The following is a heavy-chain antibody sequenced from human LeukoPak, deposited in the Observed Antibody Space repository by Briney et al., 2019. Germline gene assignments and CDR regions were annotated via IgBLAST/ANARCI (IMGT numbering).Heavy chain of an antibody. D-gene: IGHD1-26*01. V-gene: IGHV3-9*01. CDR1: GFTFNDYA. CDR2: ISWNSRSI. Sequence: GGSLRLSCATSGFTFNDYAMYWVRQAPGKGLEWVSGISWNSRSIAYADSVKGRFTISRDNAKDSLYLQMNSLRAEDTALYYCARGIPRVRGGYRTNWFDPWGQGTLVTVSS. CDR3: ARGIPRVRGGYRTNWFDP. J-gene: IGHJ5*02.